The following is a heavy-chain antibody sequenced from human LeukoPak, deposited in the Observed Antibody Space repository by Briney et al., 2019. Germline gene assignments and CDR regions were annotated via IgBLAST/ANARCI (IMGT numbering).Heavy chain of an antibody. D-gene: IGHD4-17*01. V-gene: IGHV1-69*04. CDR3: ARTGDGDYVPGFDY. CDR1: GGTFISYA. CDR2: IIPILGVA. Sequence: ASVKVSCKASGGTFISYAISWVRQAPGQGLEWMGRIIPILGVANYAQKFQGRVTITADKSTSTAYMELSSLRSEDTAVYYCARTGDGDYVPGFDYWGQGTLVTVSS. J-gene: IGHJ4*02.